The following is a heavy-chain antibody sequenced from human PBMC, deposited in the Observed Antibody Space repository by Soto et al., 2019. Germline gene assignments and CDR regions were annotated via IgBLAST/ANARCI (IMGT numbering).Heavy chain of an antibody. V-gene: IGHV1-46*03. Sequence: ASVKVSCKASGYTFTSYYMHWVRQASGQGLEWMGIINPSGGSTSYAQKFQGRVTMTRDTSTSTVYMELSSLRSEDTAVYYCARAVVVPAAPGGAHWFDPWGQGTLVTVSS. CDR1: GYTFTSYY. CDR3: ARAVVVPAAPGGAHWFDP. J-gene: IGHJ5*02. D-gene: IGHD2-2*01. CDR2: INPSGGST.